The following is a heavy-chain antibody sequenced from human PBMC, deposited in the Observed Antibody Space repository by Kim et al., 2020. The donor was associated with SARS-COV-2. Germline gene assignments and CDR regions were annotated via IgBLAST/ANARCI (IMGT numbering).Heavy chain of an antibody. D-gene: IGHD3-10*01. J-gene: IGHJ5*02. V-gene: IGHV3-53*01. CDR1: GFIVSSNY. CDR3: AKFGGTGNSVRFDP. CDR2: IGGNT. Sequence: GGSLRLSCAASGFIVSSNYMTWVHQAPGKGLEWVSVIGGNTMYADSVQGRFTISRDNSKNTLYLQMNNLRADDTAVYYCAKFGGTGNSVRFDPWGQGTRVIVSS.